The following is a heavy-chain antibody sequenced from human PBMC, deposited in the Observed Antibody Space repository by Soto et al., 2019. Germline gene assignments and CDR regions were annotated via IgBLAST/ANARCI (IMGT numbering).Heavy chain of an antibody. CDR2: INHSGST. D-gene: IGHD1-1*01. CDR1: GGSFSGYY. Sequence: QVQLQQWGAGLLKPSETLSLTCAVYGGSFSGYYWSWIRQPPGKGLEWIGEINHSGSTNYNPSLKSRVTIAGDTSKNQGSLKLSSVTAADTAVYYCARGRNEYFRFWATGYMDVWGKGTTVTVSS. J-gene: IGHJ6*03. CDR3: ARGRNEYFRFWATGYMDV. V-gene: IGHV4-34*01.